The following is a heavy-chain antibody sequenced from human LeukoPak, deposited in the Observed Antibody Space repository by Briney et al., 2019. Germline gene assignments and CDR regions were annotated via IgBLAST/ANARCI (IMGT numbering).Heavy chain of an antibody. Sequence: SETLSLTCTVSGGSISSSSYYWGWIRQPPGKGQEWIGSIYYSGSTYYNPSLKSRVTISVDTSKNQFSLKLSSVTAADTAVYYCATSNYYDSSADDYWGQGTLVTVSS. J-gene: IGHJ4*02. V-gene: IGHV4-39*01. CDR2: IYYSGST. CDR1: GGSISSSSYY. CDR3: ATSNYYDSSADDY. D-gene: IGHD3-22*01.